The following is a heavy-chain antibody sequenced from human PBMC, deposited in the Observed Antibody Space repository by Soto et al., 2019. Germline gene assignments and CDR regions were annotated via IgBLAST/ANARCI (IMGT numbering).Heavy chain of an antibody. CDR1: GFTFRSSG. J-gene: IGHJ4*02. V-gene: IGHV3-30*03. Sequence: QVHLVESGGGVVQPVTSLTLTCTASGFTFRSSGMHWVRQAPGKGLEWLAFLAYDGSQKFYADSVKGRFSISRDNTKNTLYLHMSSLTAEDPAIYYCAIVRVTDSPLDHWGPGTLVTVSS. CDR3: AIVRVTDSPLDH. CDR2: LAYDGSQK. D-gene: IGHD2-21*02.